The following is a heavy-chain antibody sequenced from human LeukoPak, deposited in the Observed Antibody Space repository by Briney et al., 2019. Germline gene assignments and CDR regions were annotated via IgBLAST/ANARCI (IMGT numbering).Heavy chain of an antibody. J-gene: IGHJ4*02. CDR2: IYYTGST. CDR1: GGSISSSSYY. D-gene: IGHD5-18*01. V-gene: IGHV4-39*01. CDR3: ARPRGYHYGFFDY. Sequence: SETLSLTCTVSGGSISSSSYYWGWIRQPPGKGLEWIGSIYYTGSTYNNPSLKSRVTISVDTSKNQFSLKLISVTAADTAVYYCARPRGYHYGFFDYWGQGTLVTVSS.